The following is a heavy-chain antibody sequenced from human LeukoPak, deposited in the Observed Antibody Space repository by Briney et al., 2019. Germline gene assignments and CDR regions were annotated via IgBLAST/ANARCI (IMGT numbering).Heavy chain of an antibody. J-gene: IGHJ6*03. CDR3: ARSPRYPDYYYYYYMDV. CDR2: IFHGGST. D-gene: IGHD1-1*01. V-gene: IGHV4-38-2*01. CDR1: GYSISSGFY. Sequence: PSETLSLTCAVSGYSISSGFYWGWIRQPPGKGLEWIGSIFHGGSTYYNPSLKSRVTISVVTSKNQFSLKLSSVTAADTPVYHCARSPRYPDYYYYYYMDVGGKGTTVTVSS.